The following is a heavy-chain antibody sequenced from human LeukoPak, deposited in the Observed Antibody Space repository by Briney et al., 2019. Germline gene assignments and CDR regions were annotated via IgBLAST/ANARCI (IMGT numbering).Heavy chain of an antibody. J-gene: IGHJ4*02. Sequence: GGSLRLSCAASGFTFSIYGMHWVRQAPGRGLEWVAAIWEDGTNINYTDSVKGRFTISRDNSKSTLFLRMNNLRAEDTALYYCARVGYNTGWYEYWGQGTLVTVSS. D-gene: IGHD6-19*01. CDR1: GFTFSIYG. CDR2: IWEDGTNI. V-gene: IGHV3-33*01. CDR3: ARVGYNTGWYEY.